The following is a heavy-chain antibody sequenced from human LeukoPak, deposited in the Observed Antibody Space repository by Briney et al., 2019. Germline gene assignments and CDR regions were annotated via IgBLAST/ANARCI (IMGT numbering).Heavy chain of an antibody. V-gene: IGHV3-23*01. Sequence: GGSLRLSCAASGFTFSSYAMSWVRQAPGKGLEWVSAIGGTNGRTYYADSVKGRFTISRDNSKNTLYLQMNSLRAEDTAVYYCARFRYSSSSRGYWFFDLWGRGTLVTVSS. CDR2: IGGTNGRT. CDR1: GFTFSSYA. J-gene: IGHJ2*01. CDR3: ARFRYSSSSRGYWFFDL. D-gene: IGHD6-6*01.